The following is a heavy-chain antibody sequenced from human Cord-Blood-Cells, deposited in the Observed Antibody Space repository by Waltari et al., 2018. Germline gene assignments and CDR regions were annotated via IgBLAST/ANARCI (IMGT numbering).Heavy chain of an antibody. CDR3: ARRKGRGSYFDY. V-gene: IGHV4-39*07. J-gene: IGHJ4*02. Sequence: QLQLQASGPGLVMPSETLSLTCTVSCGSSSSSSSYCGWIRQPPGKGLEWIGSIYYSGSTYYNPSLKSRVTISVDTSKNQFSLKLSSVTAADTAVYYCARRKGRGSYFDYWGQGTLVTVSS. CDR1: CGSSSSSSSY. D-gene: IGHD1-26*01. CDR2: IYYSGST.